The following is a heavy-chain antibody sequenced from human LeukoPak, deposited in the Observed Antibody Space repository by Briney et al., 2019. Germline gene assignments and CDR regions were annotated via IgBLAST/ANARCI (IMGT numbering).Heavy chain of an antibody. Sequence: PGGSLRLSCAASGFTFSNYEMNWVRQAPGKGPEWISYINRSGSTISYADSVRGRFTISRDNAKNSLYLQMNTLRAEDTAVYYCARDIGAAAYDWFDLWGQGTLVTVSS. D-gene: IGHD6-13*01. CDR2: INRSGSTI. CDR3: ARDIGAAAYDWFDL. V-gene: IGHV3-48*03. J-gene: IGHJ5*02. CDR1: GFTFSNYE.